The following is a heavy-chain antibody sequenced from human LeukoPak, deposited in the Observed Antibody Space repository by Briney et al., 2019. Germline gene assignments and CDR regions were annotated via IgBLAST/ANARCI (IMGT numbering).Heavy chain of an antibody. CDR1: GGSISSSHHY. CDR2: IYSSGST. Sequence: SETLSLTCAVSGGSISSSHHYWGWIRQPPGKGLEWIGSIYSSGSTYYNPSLRTRVTISVDTSKNQFSLKLSSVTAADTAVYYCARVIRTTGYYSNPKSGSFDFWGLGTLVTVSS. V-gene: IGHV4-39*01. J-gene: IGHJ4*02. CDR3: ARVIRTTGYYSNPKSGSFDF. D-gene: IGHD3-9*01.